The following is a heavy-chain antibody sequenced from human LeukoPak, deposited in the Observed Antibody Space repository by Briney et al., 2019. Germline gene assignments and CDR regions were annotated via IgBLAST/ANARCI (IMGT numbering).Heavy chain of an antibody. CDR1: GFTFDDYA. Sequence: GRSLRLSCAASGFTFDDYAMHWVRQVPGKGLEWVSSIDLNGDDRDYADSVKGRFTISRDNAKKSLYLQMNSLRVEDMAFYYCAKDRGSGSLPPYFDSWGQGTLVTVSS. CDR2: IDLNGDDR. V-gene: IGHV3-9*03. D-gene: IGHD3-10*01. J-gene: IGHJ4*02. CDR3: AKDRGSGSLPPYFDS.